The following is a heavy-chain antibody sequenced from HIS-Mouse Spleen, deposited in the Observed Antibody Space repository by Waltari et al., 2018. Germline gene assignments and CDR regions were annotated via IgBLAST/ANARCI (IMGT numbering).Heavy chain of an antibody. CDR1: GGSFSGYY. V-gene: IGHV4-34*01. Sequence: QVQLQQWGAGLLKPSETLSLTCAVYGGSFSGYYWSWIRQPPGKGLEWIGEINHSGSTNYNPSLKSRVTISVDTSKNQFSLKLSSVTAADTAVYYCARSRGDYGDNRLTVILDYWGQGTLVTVSS. J-gene: IGHJ4*02. D-gene: IGHD4-17*01. CDR3: ARSRGDYGDNRLTVILDY. CDR2: INHSGST.